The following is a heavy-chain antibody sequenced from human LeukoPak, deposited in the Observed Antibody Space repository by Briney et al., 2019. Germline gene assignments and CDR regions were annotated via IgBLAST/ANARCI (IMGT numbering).Heavy chain of an antibody. Sequence: ASVKVSCKASGGTFSSYTTSWVRQAPGQGLEWMGRIIPILGIANYAQKFQGRVTITADKSTSTAYMELSSLRSEDTAVYYCASPPINNYDSSGYYPYWGQGTLVTVSS. CDR1: GGTFSSYT. V-gene: IGHV1-69*02. CDR3: ASPPINNYDSSGYYPY. D-gene: IGHD3-22*01. CDR2: IIPILGIA. J-gene: IGHJ4*02.